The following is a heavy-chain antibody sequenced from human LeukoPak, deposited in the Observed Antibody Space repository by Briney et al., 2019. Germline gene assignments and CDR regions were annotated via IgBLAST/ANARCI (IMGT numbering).Heavy chain of an antibody. Sequence: GRSLRLSCAASGFTFSSYGMHWVRQAPGKGLEWVAVISYDGSNKYYADSVKGRFTISRDNSKNTLYLQMNSLRAEDTAVYYCAKDASGSHGAFDIWGQGTMVTVSS. D-gene: IGHD3-22*01. V-gene: IGHV3-30*18. CDR1: GFTFSSYG. CDR3: AKDASGSHGAFDI. CDR2: ISYDGSNK. J-gene: IGHJ3*02.